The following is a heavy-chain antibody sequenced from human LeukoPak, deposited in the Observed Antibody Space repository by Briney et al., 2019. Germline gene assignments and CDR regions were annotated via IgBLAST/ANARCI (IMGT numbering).Heavy chain of an antibody. CDR2: IYYSGST. Sequence: SETLSLTCTVSGGSISSSSYYWGWIRQPPGKGLEWIGSIYYSGSTYYNPSLKSRVTISVDTSKNQFSLKLSSVTAADTAVYYCARDEASAPAGWHYYDYWGQGTLVTVSS. V-gene: IGHV4-39*07. J-gene: IGHJ4*02. CDR1: GGSISSSSYY. CDR3: ARDEASAPAGWHYYDY. D-gene: IGHD6-19*01.